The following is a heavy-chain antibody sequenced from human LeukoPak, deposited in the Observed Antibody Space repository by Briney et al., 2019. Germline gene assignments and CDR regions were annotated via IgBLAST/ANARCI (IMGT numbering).Heavy chain of an antibody. CDR3: AKTIAVAGTSEIDY. D-gene: IGHD6-19*01. Sequence: GGSLRLSCAASGFTLSSYAMSWVRQAPGKGLEWVSAISGSGGSTYYADSVKGRFTISRDNSKNTLYLQMNSLRAEDTAVYYCAKTIAVAGTSEIDYWGQGTLVTVSS. J-gene: IGHJ4*02. CDR2: ISGSGGST. V-gene: IGHV3-23*01. CDR1: GFTLSSYA.